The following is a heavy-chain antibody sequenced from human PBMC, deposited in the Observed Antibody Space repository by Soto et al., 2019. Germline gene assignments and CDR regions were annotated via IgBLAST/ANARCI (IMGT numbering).Heavy chain of an antibody. D-gene: IGHD3-22*01. V-gene: IGHV1-69*01. Sequence: QVQLVQSGAEVKKPGSSVKVSCKASGGTFSSYAISWVRQAPGQGLEWMGGIIHTFGTANYAQKFQGRVTTTGDEATSTACRGLSSLRSEDTAVYYCAGDLTYYYDSSGYYFAYWGERTLVTVSS. J-gene: IGHJ4*02. CDR1: GGTFSSYA. CDR2: IIHTFGTA. CDR3: AGDLTYYYDSSGYYFAY.